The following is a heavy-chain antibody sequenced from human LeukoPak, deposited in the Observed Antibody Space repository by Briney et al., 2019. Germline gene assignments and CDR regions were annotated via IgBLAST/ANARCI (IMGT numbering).Heavy chain of an antibody. V-gene: IGHV1-46*01. J-gene: IGHJ6*02. CDR2: INPSGGST. CDR1: GYTFTRYY. CDR3: ARFITMIGETGYGMDV. Sequence: ASVKVSCKASGYTFTRYYMHWVRQAPGQGLEWMGIINPSGGSTSYAQKFQGRVTMTRDTSTSTVYMELSSLRSEDTAVYYCARFITMIGETGYGMDVWGQGTTVTVSS. D-gene: IGHD3-22*01.